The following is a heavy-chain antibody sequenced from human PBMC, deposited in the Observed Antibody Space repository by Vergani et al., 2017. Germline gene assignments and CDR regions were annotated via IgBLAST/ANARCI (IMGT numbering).Heavy chain of an antibody. CDR3: ATPQTVTTGGMEV. Sequence: EVQLVQSGAEVKKPGATMKISCKVSGYTFTDHYMHWVKQAPGKGLEWMGLVDPEDGETIYAEKFKGRVTIAADTSTDTVHLELSSLRSADTAVYYCATPQTVTTGGMEVWGQGTTVIGSS. CDR1: GYTFTDHY. CDR2: VDPEDGET. D-gene: IGHD4-17*01. J-gene: IGHJ6*02. V-gene: IGHV1-69-2*01.